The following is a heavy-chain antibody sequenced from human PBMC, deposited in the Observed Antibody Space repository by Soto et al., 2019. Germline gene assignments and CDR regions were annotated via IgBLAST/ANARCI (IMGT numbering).Heavy chain of an antibody. J-gene: IGHJ4*02. D-gene: IGHD2-15*01. CDR2: ISSNGGST. CDR3: ARQVSGSYYFYY. CDR1: GFTFSSYA. V-gene: IGHV3-64*01. Sequence: EVQLVESGGGLVQPGGSLRLSCAASGFTFSSYAMHWVRQAPGKGLEYVSAISSNGGSTYYANSVKGRFTISRDNSKNTLYIQMGRLKAEDMAVYYCARQVSGSYYFYYWGQGNLVTVSS.